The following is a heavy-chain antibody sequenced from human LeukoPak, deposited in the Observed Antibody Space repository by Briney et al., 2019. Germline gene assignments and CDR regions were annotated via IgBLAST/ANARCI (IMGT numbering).Heavy chain of an antibody. CDR3: ARERGYNLYYFDY. V-gene: IGHV3-11*01. CDR1: GFTFSDYY. J-gene: IGHJ4*02. Sequence: GGSLRLSCAASGFTFSDYYMSWIRQAPGKGLEWVSYISSSGSTIYYADSVRGRFTISRDNAKNSLYLQMNSLRAEDTAVYYCARERGYNLYYFDYWGQGTLVTVSS. CDR2: ISSSGSTI. D-gene: IGHD5-24*01.